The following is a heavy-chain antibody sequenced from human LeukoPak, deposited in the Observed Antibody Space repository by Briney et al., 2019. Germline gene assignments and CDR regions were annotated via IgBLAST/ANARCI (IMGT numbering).Heavy chain of an antibody. CDR2: MNPNSGNT. V-gene: IGHV1-8*01. CDR3: ARVERITIFGVVSYFFDY. Sequence: GASVKVSCKASGYTFTSYDINWVRQATGQGLEWMGWMNPNSGNTGYAQKFQGRVTMTRNTSISTAYMELSSLRSEDTAVYYCARVERITIFGVVSYFFDYWSQGTLVTVSS. D-gene: IGHD3-3*01. J-gene: IGHJ4*02. CDR1: GYTFTSYD.